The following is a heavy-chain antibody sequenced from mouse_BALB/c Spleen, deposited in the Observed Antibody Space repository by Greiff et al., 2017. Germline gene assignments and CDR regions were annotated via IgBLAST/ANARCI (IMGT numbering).Heavy chain of an antibody. CDR1: GYTFTSYD. CDR3: ARHYCVSSSGGFAY. D-gene: IGHD1-1*01. CDR2: IFPGDGST. Sequence: VQLQQSGAELVKPGASVKLSCKASGYTFTSYDINWVRQRPEQGLEWIGWIFPGDGSTKYNEKFKGKATLTTDKSSSTAYMQLSRLTSEDSAVDFCARHYCVSSSGGFAYWGQGTLVTVSA. J-gene: IGHJ3*01. V-gene: IGHV1-85*01.